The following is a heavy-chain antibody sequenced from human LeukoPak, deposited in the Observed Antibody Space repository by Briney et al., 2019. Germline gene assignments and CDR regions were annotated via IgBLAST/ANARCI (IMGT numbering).Heavy chain of an antibody. V-gene: IGHV1-2*02. Sequence: ASVKVSCKASGYTITDYYMHWVRQAPGQGLEWMGWINPNSGGTNYAQKFQGRVTITADESTSTAYMELSSLRSEDTAVYYCARDRGYDSSGYYHPYDAFDIWGQGTMVTVSS. CDR1: GYTITDYY. CDR2: INPNSGGT. J-gene: IGHJ3*02. CDR3: ARDRGYDSSGYYHPYDAFDI. D-gene: IGHD3-22*01.